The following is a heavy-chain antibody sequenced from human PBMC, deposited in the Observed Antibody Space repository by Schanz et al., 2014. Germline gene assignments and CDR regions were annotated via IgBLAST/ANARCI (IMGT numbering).Heavy chain of an antibody. Sequence: QVQLVESGGGVVQPGRSLKLSCAASGFPFSSHGMHWVRQAPAKGLEWVAVVGDTGTTKFYADSVKGRLTTSRDNSKNTMYLQMNSLRAEDTALYYCAKDPHRDYGGKPQTFDIWGQGTMVTVSS. V-gene: IGHV3-30*18. J-gene: IGHJ3*02. CDR3: AKDPHRDYGGKPQTFDI. D-gene: IGHD4-17*01. CDR1: GFPFSSHG. CDR2: VGDTGTTK.